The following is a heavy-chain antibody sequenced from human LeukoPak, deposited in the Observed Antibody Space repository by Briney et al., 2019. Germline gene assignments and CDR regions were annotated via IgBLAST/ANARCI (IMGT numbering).Heavy chain of an antibody. CDR1: GFTFTSYA. CDR3: ASQSYGLFEY. CDR2: ISGSGGST. J-gene: IGHJ4*02. V-gene: IGHV3-23*01. Sequence: GGSLRLSCAASGFTFTSYAMSWVRQVSGKGLEWVSVISGSGGSTYYADSVKGRFTISRDNAKNSLYLQMNSLRAEDTAVYYCASQSYGLFEYWGQGTPVTVSS. D-gene: IGHD3-10*01.